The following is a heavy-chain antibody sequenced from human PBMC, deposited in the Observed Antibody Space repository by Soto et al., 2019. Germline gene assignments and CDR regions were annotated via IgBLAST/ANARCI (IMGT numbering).Heavy chain of an antibody. CDR1: GYTFTSYG. CDR3: ASDITGVALLYNWFDP. J-gene: IGHJ5*02. D-gene: IGHD3-3*01. V-gene: IGHV1-18*01. CDR2: ISAYNGNT. Sequence: QVQLVQSGAEVKKPGASVKVSCKASGYTFTSYGISWVRQAPGQGLEWMGWISAYNGNTNYAQKLQGRVTMTTDTASSIAYMKLRSLRSDDKAVYYCASDITGVALLYNWFDPWGQGTLVTVSS.